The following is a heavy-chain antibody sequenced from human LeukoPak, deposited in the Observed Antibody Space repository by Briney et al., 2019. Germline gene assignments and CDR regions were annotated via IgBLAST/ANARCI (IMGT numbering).Heavy chain of an antibody. Sequence: ASVKVSYKASVYTFSVYFIHWVRQAPGQGLEWMGRIIPDNGGTSFAQEYQGSVTMTKDTAITTAYMVLSRLTSDDTAVYYCVRESWYCDYWGQGTPVTVSS. CDR3: VRESWYCDY. CDR2: IIPDNGGT. D-gene: IGHD6-13*01. V-gene: IGHV1-2*02. J-gene: IGHJ4*02. CDR1: VYTFSVYF.